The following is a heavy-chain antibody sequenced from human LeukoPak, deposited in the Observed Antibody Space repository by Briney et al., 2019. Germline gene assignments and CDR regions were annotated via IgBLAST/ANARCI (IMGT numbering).Heavy chain of an antibody. V-gene: IGHV4-39*01. CDR2: INYSGST. J-gene: IGHJ4*02. CDR1: GGSISSSSYY. Sequence: SSETLSLTCTVSGGSISSSSYYWGWIRQPPGKGLEWIGSINYSGSTYYNPSLKSRVTISVDTSKNQFSLKLSSVTAADTAVYNCARLVAVAGRAHFDYWGQGTLVTVSS. CDR3: ARLVAVAGRAHFDY. D-gene: IGHD6-19*01.